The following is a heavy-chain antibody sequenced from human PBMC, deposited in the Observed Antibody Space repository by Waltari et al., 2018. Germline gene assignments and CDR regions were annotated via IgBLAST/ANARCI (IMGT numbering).Heavy chain of an antibody. D-gene: IGHD2-2*01. Sequence: QVQLQQWGAGLLKPSETLSLTCAVYGGSFSGYYRSWIRQPPGKGLEWIGEINHSGSTNYNPSLKSRVTISVDTSKNQFSLKLSSVTAADTAVYYCARVRRYCSSTSCRNLNWFDPWGQGTLVTVSS. CDR3: ARVRRYCSSTSCRNLNWFDP. CDR2: INHSGST. CDR1: GGSFSGYY. V-gene: IGHV4-34*01. J-gene: IGHJ5*02.